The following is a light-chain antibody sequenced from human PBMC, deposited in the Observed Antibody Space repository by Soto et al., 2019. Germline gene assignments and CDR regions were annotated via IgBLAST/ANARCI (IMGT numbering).Light chain of an antibody. Sequence: IQITQSPSSLSPSVVYIVTINCQASQDISNYLTWYQQKPGKAPKLLIYAASSLQSGVPSRFSGSGSGTDFTLTISSLQPEDFATYYCQQANSFPITFGQGTRLENK. V-gene: IGKV1-12*01. CDR1: QDISNY. CDR3: QQANSFPIT. CDR2: AAS. J-gene: IGKJ5*01.